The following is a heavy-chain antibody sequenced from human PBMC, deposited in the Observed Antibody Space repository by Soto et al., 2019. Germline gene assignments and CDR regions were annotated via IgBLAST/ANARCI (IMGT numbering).Heavy chain of an antibody. V-gene: IGHV3-48*02. CDR2: ISGSGKTK. J-gene: IGHJ4*02. CDR1: GFTFNNYA. D-gene: IGHD2-21*01. CDR3: VKEAGDGSSPSGH. Sequence: GGSLRLSCAASGFTFNNYAMGWVRQAPGKGLEWLSSISGSGKTKYYADSVKGRFTISRDNAKTSLFLQMNSLRDEDTAVYFCVKEAGDGSSPSGHWGQGTLVTVS.